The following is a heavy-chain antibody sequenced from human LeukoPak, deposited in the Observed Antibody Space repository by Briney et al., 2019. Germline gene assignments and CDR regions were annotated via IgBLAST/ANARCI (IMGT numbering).Heavy chain of an antibody. CDR3: TRLPSSGQTYFDY. J-gene: IGHJ4*02. V-gene: IGHV4-59*08. CDR2: ISYSGST. D-gene: IGHD6-19*01. CDR1: GGSIDSYY. Sequence: SETLSLTCTVSGGSIDSYYWSWIRQPPGKGLEWIGYISYSGSTNYNPSLKSRVTISVDTSKNQFSLKLSSVTAADTAVYYCTRLPSSGQTYFDYWGQGTLVTVSS.